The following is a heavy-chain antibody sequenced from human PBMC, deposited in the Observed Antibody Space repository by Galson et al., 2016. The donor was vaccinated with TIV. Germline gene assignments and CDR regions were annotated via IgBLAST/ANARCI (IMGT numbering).Heavy chain of an antibody. CDR1: GFTFSSYA. CDR2: VSYDGRTK. V-gene: IGHV3-30-3*01. Sequence: SLRLSCAASGFTFSSYAMHWVRQAPGKGLEWVAIVSYDGRTKDDSDSVRGRFTISRDNSKNTLYLQMNGLRREDTGIYYCARERTRVVGRSLDFWGQGTVVTVSS. CDR3: ARERTRVVGRSLDF. D-gene: IGHD2-15*01. J-gene: IGHJ4*02.